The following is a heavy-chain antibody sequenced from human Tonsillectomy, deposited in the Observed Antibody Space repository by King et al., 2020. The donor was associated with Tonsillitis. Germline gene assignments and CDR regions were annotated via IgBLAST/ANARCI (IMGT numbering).Heavy chain of an antibody. V-gene: IGHV3-30*01. CDR3: AGEQWLDWFDP. J-gene: IGHJ5*02. CDR2: ISYDGSNK. D-gene: IGHD6-19*01. CDR1: GFTFSSYA. Sequence: VQLVESGGGVVQPGRSLRLSCAASGFTFSSYAMHWVRQAPGKGLEWVAVISYDGSNKYYADSVKGRFTISRDNSKNTLYLQMNSLRAEDTAVYYCAGEQWLDWFDPWGQGTLVTVSS.